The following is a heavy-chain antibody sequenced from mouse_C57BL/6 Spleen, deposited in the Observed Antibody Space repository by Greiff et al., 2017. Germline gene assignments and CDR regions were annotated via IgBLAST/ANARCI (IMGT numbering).Heavy chain of an antibody. CDR1: GYTFTSYW. J-gene: IGHJ4*01. V-gene: IGHV1-59*01. CDR3: ARDTVVAPYAMDY. D-gene: IGHD1-1*01. Sequence: VQLQQPGAELVRPGTSVKLSCKASGYTFTSYWMHWVKQRPGQGLEWIGVIDPSDSYTNYNQKFKGKATLTVDTSSSTAYMQLSSLTSEDSAVYYCARDTVVAPYAMDYWGQGTSVTGSS. CDR2: IDPSDSYT.